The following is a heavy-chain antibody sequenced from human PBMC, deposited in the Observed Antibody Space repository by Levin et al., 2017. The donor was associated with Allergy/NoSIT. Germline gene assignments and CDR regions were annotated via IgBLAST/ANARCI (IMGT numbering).Heavy chain of an antibody. D-gene: IGHD6-13*01. CDR1: GFTFSSYA. CDR3: AKDGYSSSWYYAFDI. CDR2: ISGSGGST. Sequence: GESLISCAASGFTFSSYAMSWVRQAPGKGLEWVSAISGSGGSTYYADSVKGRFTISRDNSKNTLYLQMNSLRAEDTAVYYCAKDGYSSSWYYAFDIWGQGTMVTVSS. V-gene: IGHV3-23*01. J-gene: IGHJ3*02.